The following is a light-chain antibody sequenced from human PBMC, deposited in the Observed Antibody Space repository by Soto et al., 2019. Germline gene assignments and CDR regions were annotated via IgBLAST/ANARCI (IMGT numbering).Light chain of an antibody. Sequence: DIQMTQSPSFLSASVGDRVTVTCRASQSVGTHLHWYQQKSGKAPKLLIYGASTLQSGVSSRFSGSGSGTDFTLTITSLQPDDFAVYYCQQSHTSPRTFGQATRLDIK. CDR1: QSVGTH. J-gene: IGKJ2*01. CDR2: GAS. V-gene: IGKV1-39*01. CDR3: QQSHTSPRT.